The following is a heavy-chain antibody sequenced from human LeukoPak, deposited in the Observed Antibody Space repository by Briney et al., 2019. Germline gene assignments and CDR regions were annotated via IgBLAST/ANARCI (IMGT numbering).Heavy chain of an antibody. D-gene: IGHD2-2*01. V-gene: IGHV3-23*01. CDR3: AKDRGGSRGDYFDY. CDR1: GFTFSSYA. Sequence: GGSLRLSCATSGFTFSSYAMSWVRQAPGKGLGWVSGISGSGGSTYYADSVKGRFTISRDNSKNTLYLQMNSLRAEDTAVYYCAKDRGGSRGDYFDYWGQGTLVTVSS. J-gene: IGHJ4*02. CDR2: ISGSGGST.